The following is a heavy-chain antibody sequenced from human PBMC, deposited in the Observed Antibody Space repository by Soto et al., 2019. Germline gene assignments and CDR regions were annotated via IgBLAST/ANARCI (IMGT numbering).Heavy chain of an antibody. D-gene: IGHD6-19*01. CDR1: GGTFSSYA. CDR2: IIPIFGTA. CDR3: ARDGGSGWHDTYYYYYGMDV. Sequence: ASVKVSCKASGGTFSSYAISWVRQAPGQGLEWMGGIIPIFGTANYAQKFQGRVTITADESTSTAYMELSSLRSEDTAVYYCARDGGSGWHDTYYYYYGMDVWGQGTTVTVPS. V-gene: IGHV1-69*13. J-gene: IGHJ6*02.